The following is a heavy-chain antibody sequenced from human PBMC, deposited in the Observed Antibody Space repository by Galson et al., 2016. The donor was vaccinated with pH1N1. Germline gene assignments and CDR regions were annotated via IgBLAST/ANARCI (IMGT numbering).Heavy chain of an antibody. CDR2: IDWDDDK. D-gene: IGHD4-11*01. CDR1: GFSLSTSGMC. Sequence: PALVKPTQTLTLTCTFSGFSLSTSGMCVNWIRQPPGKALEWLARIDWDDDKYYSTSLKTRLTISKDTSKNQVVLTMTNMDPVDTATYYCARILEGDYTNYIDYWGQGTLVTVSS. CDR3: ARILEGDYTNYIDY. J-gene: IGHJ4*02. V-gene: IGHV2-70*11.